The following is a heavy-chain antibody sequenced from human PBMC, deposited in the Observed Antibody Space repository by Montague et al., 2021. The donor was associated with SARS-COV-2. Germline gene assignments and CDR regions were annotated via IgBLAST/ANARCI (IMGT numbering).Heavy chain of an antibody. D-gene: IGHD3-22*01. J-gene: IGHJ4*02. V-gene: IGHV4-34*01. CDR3: ARGRQHINMVVVVVTGGEYYFDF. Sequence: SETLSLTCAVYDGSFSDYSWTWIRQPPGKGLEWIGEINHRGSTNYNPSLKSRVTISVDTSKNRFSQKMTSVTAADTAVYYCARGRQHINMVVVVVTGGEYYFDFWGQGTLVAVSS. CDR1: DGSFSDYS. CDR2: INHRGST.